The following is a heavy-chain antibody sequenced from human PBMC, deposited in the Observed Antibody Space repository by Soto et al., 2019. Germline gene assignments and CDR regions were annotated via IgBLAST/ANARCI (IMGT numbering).Heavy chain of an antibody. Sequence: QVQLQESGPGLVKPSGTLSLTCAVSGSSISSSNWWSWVRQPPGEGLEWIGEIHHDGSTNYNPSLKSRVTLSVDKSNNHFSLKLSSVTAADTAGYYCSRKPYGGPFDYWGQGTLVTVSS. CDR3: SRKPYGGPFDY. D-gene: IGHD4-17*01. J-gene: IGHJ4*02. CDR1: GSSISSSNW. V-gene: IGHV4-4*02. CDR2: IHHDGST.